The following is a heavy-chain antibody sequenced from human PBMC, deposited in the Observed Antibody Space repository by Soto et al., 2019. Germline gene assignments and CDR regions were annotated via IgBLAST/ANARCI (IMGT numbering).Heavy chain of an antibody. D-gene: IGHD3-9*01. J-gene: IGHJ4*02. CDR3: ARNLVSYYDILTGYPFDY. Sequence: PGGSLRLSCAASGFTFSSYWMHWVRQAPGKGLVWVSRINSDGSSTSYADSVKGRFTISRDNAKNTLYLQMNSLRAEDTAVYYCARNLVSYYDILTGYPFDYWGQGTLVTVSS. CDR1: GFTFSSYW. V-gene: IGHV3-74*01. CDR2: INSDGSST.